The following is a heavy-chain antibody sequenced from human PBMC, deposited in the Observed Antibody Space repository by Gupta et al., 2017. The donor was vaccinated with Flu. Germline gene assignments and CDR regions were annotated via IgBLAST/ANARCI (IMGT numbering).Heavy chain of an antibody. D-gene: IGHD3-10*01. Sequence: ISWVRQAPGQGLVWMGWINTNTGNPTYAQDFTGRFVFSLDTSVTTSYLQISSLKADDTAVYYCAREPRVLDFWGQGTLVNVSS. CDR2: INTNTGNP. CDR3: AREPRVLDF. V-gene: IGHV7-4-1*02. J-gene: IGHJ4*02.